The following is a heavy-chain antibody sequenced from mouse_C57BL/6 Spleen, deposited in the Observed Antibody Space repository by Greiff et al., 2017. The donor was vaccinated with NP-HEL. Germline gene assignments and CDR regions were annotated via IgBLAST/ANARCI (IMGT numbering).Heavy chain of an antibody. D-gene: IGHD1-1*01. CDR1: GIDFSRYW. CDR3: ASYGSSYVDWYFDV. Sequence: TASGIDFSRYWMSWVRRAPGKGLEWIGEINPDSSTINYAPSLKDKFIISRDNAKNTLYLQMSKVRSEDTALYYCASYGSSYVDWYFDVWGTGTTVTVSS. CDR2: INPDSSTI. J-gene: IGHJ1*03. V-gene: IGHV4-1*01.